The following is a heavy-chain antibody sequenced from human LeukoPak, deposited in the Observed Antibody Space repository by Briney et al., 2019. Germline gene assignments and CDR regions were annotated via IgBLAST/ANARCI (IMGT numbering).Heavy chain of an antibody. D-gene: IGHD3-22*01. CDR3: ARDRVYYDSSGYYPDAFDI. V-gene: IGHV1-69*13. CDR2: IIPIFGTA. CDR1: GGTFSSYA. Sequence: ASVKVSFKASGGTFSSYAISWVRQAPGQGLEWMGGIIPIFGTANYAQKFQGRVTITADESTSTAYMELSSLRSEDTAVYYCARDRVYYDSSGYYPDAFDIWGQGTMVTVSS. J-gene: IGHJ3*02.